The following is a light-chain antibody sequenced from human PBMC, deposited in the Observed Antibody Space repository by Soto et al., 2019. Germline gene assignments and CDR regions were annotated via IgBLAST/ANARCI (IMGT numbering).Light chain of an antibody. J-gene: IGKJ4*01. V-gene: IGKV1-5*01. CDR1: QSISSW. CDR2: EAS. Sequence: DIQMTQSPSTLSASVGDRVTITCRASQSISSWLAWYQQKPGRAPNLLISEASSLNSEVPSRFSGSGSGTEFPLTISSLQPDDFASYYCQQYDSFPLTFGGGTKVEIK. CDR3: QQYDSFPLT.